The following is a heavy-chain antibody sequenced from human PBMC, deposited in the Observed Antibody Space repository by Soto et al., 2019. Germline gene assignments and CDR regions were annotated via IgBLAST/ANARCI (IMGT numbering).Heavy chain of an antibody. CDR1: GGSFSGYY. CDR2: INHSGST. D-gene: IGHD2-15*01. J-gene: IGHJ4*02. Sequence: QVQLQQWGAGLLKPSETLSLTCAVYGGSFSGYYWSWIRQPPGKGLEWIGEINHSGSTNYNPSLKSRVTISVDTSKNQFSLKLSSVTAADTAVYYCARVIGGSPYDYWGQGTLVTVSS. CDR3: ARVIGGSPYDY. V-gene: IGHV4-34*01.